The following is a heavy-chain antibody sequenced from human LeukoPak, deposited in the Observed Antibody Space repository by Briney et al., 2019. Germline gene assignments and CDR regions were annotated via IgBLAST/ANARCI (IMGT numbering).Heavy chain of an antibody. J-gene: IGHJ3*02. CDR3: ARGRADCSSTSCPPMDAFDI. D-gene: IGHD2-2*01. Sequence: SETLSLTCAVSGGSISSGGYSWSWIRQPPGKGLEWIGYIYHSGSTYYNPSLKSRVTISVDTSKNQFSLKLSSVTAADTAVYYCARGRADCSSTSCPPMDAFDIWGQGTMVTVSS. CDR2: IYHSGST. CDR1: GGSISSGGYS. V-gene: IGHV4-30-2*01.